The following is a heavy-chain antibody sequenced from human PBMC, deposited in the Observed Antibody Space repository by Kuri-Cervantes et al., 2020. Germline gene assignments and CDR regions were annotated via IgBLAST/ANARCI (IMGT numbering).Heavy chain of an antibody. D-gene: IGHD4-17*01. CDR2: ISWNSANI. Sequence: GQPLKTSCPAPAFTFADYAMHWVRQAPGKGLEWVSGISWNSANIGYVDSVKGRFTISRDNAKNSLYLQMNSLRAEDTAVYYCARDSGYGDYGSSRKGHDAFDIRGQGTMVTVSS. V-gene: IGHV3-9*01. CDR1: AFTFADYA. CDR3: ARDSGYGDYGSSRKGHDAFDI. J-gene: IGHJ3*02.